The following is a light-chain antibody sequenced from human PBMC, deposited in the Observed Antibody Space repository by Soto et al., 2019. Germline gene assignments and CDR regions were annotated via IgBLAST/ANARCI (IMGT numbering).Light chain of an antibody. CDR1: QSVSSY. CDR3: QQRSNWPPA. J-gene: IGKJ4*01. CDR2: DAS. Sequence: EIVFTHSPATLSLSPGERATLSCRASQSVSSYLAWYQQKPGQAPRLLIYDASNRATGIPARFSGSGSGTDFTLTISSLEPEDFAVYYCQQRSNWPPAFGGGTKWIS. V-gene: IGKV3-11*01.